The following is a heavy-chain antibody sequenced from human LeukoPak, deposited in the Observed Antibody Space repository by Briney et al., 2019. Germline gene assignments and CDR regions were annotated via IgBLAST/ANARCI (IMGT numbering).Heavy chain of an antibody. V-gene: IGHV4-34*01. Sequence: PSETLSLTCAVYGGSFSGYYWSWIRQPPGKGLEWIGEINHSGSTNYNPSLKSRVTISVDTSKNQFSLKLSSVTAADTAVYYCARAGSSGSFDAFDIWGQGTMVTVSS. CDR2: INHSGST. J-gene: IGHJ3*02. CDR1: GGSFSGYY. D-gene: IGHD6-19*01. CDR3: ARAGSSGSFDAFDI.